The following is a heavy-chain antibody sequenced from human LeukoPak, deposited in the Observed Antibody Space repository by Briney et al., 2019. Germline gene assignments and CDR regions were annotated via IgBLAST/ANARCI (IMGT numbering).Heavy chain of an antibody. V-gene: IGHV4-39*07. CDR2: VYFDGGT. CDR3: ARDHYYDGRGRFDP. Sequence: SETLSLTCSVSGGSVTSGTYHWGWIGQPPGKGLEWTGSVYFDGGTHYNPSLQSRVAVSVDTSKNQFSLRLSSVTAADTALYYCARDHYYDGRGRFDPWGQGTLVTVSS. CDR1: GGSVTSGTYH. J-gene: IGHJ5*02. D-gene: IGHD3-16*01.